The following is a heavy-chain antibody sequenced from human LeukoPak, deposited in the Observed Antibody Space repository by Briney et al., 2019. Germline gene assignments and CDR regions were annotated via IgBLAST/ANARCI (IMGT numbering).Heavy chain of an antibody. Sequence: PSETLSLTCTVSGGSISSGGYYWSWIRQHPGKGLEWIGYIYYSGSTYYNPSLKSRVTISVDTSKNQFSLKLSSVTAADTAVYYCARVGYDSSGYFASGYYFDYWGQGTLVTVSS. CDR2: IYYSGST. V-gene: IGHV4-31*03. CDR1: GGSISSGGYY. J-gene: IGHJ4*02. CDR3: ARVGYDSSGYFASGYYFDY. D-gene: IGHD3-22*01.